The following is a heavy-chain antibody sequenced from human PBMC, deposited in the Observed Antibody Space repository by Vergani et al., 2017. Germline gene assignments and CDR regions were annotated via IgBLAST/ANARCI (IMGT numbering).Heavy chain of an antibody. CDR3: AGGIVLEWLLYDY. V-gene: IGHV3-33*08. CDR2: IWYDGSNK. D-gene: IGHD3-3*01. Sequence: QVQLVESGGGVVQPGRSLRLSCAASGFTFSSYGMHWVRQAPGKGLEWVAVIWYDGSNKYYADSVKGRFTISRDNSKNTLYLQMNSLRAEDTAVYYCAGGIVLEWLLYDYWGQGTLVTVSS. J-gene: IGHJ4*02. CDR1: GFTFSSYG.